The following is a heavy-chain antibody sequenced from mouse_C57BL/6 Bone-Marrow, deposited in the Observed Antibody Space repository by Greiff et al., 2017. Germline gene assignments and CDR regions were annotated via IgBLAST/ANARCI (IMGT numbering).Heavy chain of an antibody. D-gene: IGHD4-1*01. J-gene: IGHJ3*01. V-gene: IGHV6-3*01. CDR1: GFTFSNYW. CDR3: TVTGTLAY. Sequence: EVKLMESGGGLVQPGGSMKLSCVASGFTFSNYWMNWVRQSPEKGLEWVAQIRLKSDNYATHYAESVKGRFTISRDDSKSSVYLQMNNLRAEDTGIYYCTVTGTLAYWGQGTLVTVSA. CDR2: IRLKSDNYAT.